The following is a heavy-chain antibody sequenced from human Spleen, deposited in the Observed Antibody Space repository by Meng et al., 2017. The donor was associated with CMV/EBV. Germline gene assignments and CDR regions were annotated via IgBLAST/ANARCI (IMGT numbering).Heavy chain of an antibody. D-gene: IGHD3-22*01. Sequence: IFTTYYIHRGRQAPGQGPEWMGMLNPSGGYTTYAQKFQGRVTMTRDTSTSTVYMELTSLRSEDTAVFYCAREESNYYDSGGYRHFDFWGQGTLVTVSS. J-gene: IGHJ4*02. CDR3: AREESNYYDSGGYRHFDF. CDR1: IFTTYY. V-gene: IGHV1-46*01. CDR2: LNPSGGYT.